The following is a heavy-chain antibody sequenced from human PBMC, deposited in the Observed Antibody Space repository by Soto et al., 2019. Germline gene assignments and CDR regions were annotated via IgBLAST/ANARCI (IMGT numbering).Heavy chain of an antibody. Sequence: EVQLVESGGGLVKPGGSLRLSCAASGFTFSNAWMSWVRQAPGKGLEWVGRIKSKTDGGTTDYAAPVKGRFTISRDDSKNTLYLQMNSLKTEDTAVYYCTTGLIAAARRGVWYDAFDIWGQGTMVTVSS. CDR3: TTGLIAAARRGVWYDAFDI. J-gene: IGHJ3*02. CDR2: IKSKTDGGTT. V-gene: IGHV3-15*01. D-gene: IGHD6-13*01. CDR1: GFTFSNAW.